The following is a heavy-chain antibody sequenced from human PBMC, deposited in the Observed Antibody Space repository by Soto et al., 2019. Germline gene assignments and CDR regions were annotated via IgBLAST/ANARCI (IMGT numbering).Heavy chain of an antibody. CDR2: INPNSGGT. CDR3: ARALYYDILTGYSDAFDI. CDR1: GYTFTGYY. V-gene: IGHV1-2*04. Sequence: ASVKVSCKASGYTFTGYYMHWVRQAPGQGLEWMGWINPNSGGTNYAQKFQGWVTMTKDTSISTAYMELSRLRSDDTAVYYCARALYYDILTGYSDAFDIWGQGTMVTVSS. J-gene: IGHJ3*02. D-gene: IGHD3-9*01.